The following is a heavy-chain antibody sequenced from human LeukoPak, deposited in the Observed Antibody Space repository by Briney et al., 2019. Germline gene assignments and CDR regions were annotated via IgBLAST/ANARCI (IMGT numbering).Heavy chain of an antibody. J-gene: IGHJ4*02. D-gene: IGHD3-10*01. V-gene: IGHV3-7*01. Sequence: GGSLRLSCAASGFTFSSYWMSWVRQAPGKGLEWVANIKQDGSEKYYVDSVKGRFTISRDNAKNSLYLQMNSLRAEDTAVYYCARDSSGSYYQFDYWGQGTLVTVSS. CDR1: GFTFSSYW. CDR3: ARDSSGSYYQFDY. CDR2: IKQDGSEK.